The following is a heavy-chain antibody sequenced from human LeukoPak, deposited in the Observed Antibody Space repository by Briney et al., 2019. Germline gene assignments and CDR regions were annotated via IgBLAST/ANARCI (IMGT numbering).Heavy chain of an antibody. CDR1: GGSFSGYY. Sequence: SETLSLTCAVYGGSFSGYYWSWIRQPPGKGLEWIGEINHSGSTNYNPSLKRRVTISVDTSKNQFSLKLSSVTAADTAVYYCARSIVATAYYFDYWGQGTLVTVSS. CDR3: ARSIVATAYYFDY. V-gene: IGHV4-34*01. J-gene: IGHJ4*02. D-gene: IGHD2-15*01. CDR2: INHSGST.